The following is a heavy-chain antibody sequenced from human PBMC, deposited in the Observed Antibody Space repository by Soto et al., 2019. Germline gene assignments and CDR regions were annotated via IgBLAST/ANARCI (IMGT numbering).Heavy chain of an antibody. Sequence: SETLSLTCTVSGGSISSGGYYWSWIRQHPGKGLEWIGYIYYSGSTYYNPSLKSRVTISVDTSKNQFSLKLSSVTAADTAVYYCARDLASGYDSSRYQDDAFDIWGQGTMVTVSS. CDR3: ARDLASGYDSSRYQDDAFDI. CDR2: IYYSGST. CDR1: GGSISSGGYY. D-gene: IGHD3-22*01. J-gene: IGHJ3*02. V-gene: IGHV4-31*03.